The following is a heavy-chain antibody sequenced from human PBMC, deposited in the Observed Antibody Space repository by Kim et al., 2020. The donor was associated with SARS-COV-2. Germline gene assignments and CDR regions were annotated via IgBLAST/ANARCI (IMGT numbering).Heavy chain of an antibody. CDR3: ARAAGYYYGSGSYYKPRYGMDV. Sequence: SETLSLTCAVYGGSFSGYYWSWIRQPPGKGLEWIGEINHSGSTNYNPSLKSRVTISVDTSKNQFSLKLSSVTADTAVYYCARAAGYYYGSGSYYKPRYGMDVWGQGTTVTVSS. D-gene: IGHD3-10*01. J-gene: IGHJ6*02. V-gene: IGHV4-34*01. CDR2: INHSGST. CDR1: GGSFSGYY.